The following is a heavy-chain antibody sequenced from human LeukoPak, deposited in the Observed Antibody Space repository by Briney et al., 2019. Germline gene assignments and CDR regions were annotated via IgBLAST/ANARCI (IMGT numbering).Heavy chain of an antibody. CDR2: IYTSGST. J-gene: IGHJ5*02. V-gene: IGHV4-61*02. Sequence: SETLSLTCAVSGGSISSGGYSWNWIRQPAGKRLEWIGRIYTSGSTNYNPSLKSRVTISVDTSKNQFSLKLSSVTAADTAVYYCARDGGLQLPLGWFDPWGQGTLVIVSS. D-gene: IGHD1-7*01. CDR3: ARDGGLQLPLGWFDP. CDR1: GGSISSGGYS.